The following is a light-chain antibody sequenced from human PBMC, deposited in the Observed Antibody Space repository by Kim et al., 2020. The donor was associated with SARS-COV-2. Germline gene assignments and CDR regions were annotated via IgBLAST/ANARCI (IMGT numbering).Light chain of an antibody. J-gene: IGLJ3*02. CDR1: RSNIGSNT. V-gene: IGLV1-44*01. Sequence: PWQSGTISCSGSRSNIGSNTVNWYQQLPGTAPKLLIHSNNQRPSGVPDRFFGSKSGTSASLAISGLQSEDEADYYCAAWDDSLNGWVFGGGTSLTVL. CDR3: AAWDDSLNGWV. CDR2: SNN.